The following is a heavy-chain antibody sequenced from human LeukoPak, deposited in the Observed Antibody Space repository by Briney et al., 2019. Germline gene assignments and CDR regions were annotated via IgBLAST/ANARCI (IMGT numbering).Heavy chain of an antibody. Sequence: SGTLSLTCAVYGGSFSGYYWSWIRQPPGKGLEWIGEINHSGSTNYNPSLKSRLTISVDTSKNQFSLKLSSVTAADTAVYYCARRKSGWFDPWGQGTLVTVSS. V-gene: IGHV4-34*01. CDR1: GGSFSGYY. CDR2: INHSGST. CDR3: ARRKSGWFDP. J-gene: IGHJ5*02.